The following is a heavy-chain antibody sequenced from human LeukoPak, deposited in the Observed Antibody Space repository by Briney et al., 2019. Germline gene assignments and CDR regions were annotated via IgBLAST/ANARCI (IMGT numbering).Heavy chain of an antibody. J-gene: IGHJ4*02. CDR1: GYTFTGYY. Sequence: ASVKVSCKSSGYTFTGYYMRWVRQAPGQGLEWMGWINPNSGGTNYAQKFQGRVTMTRDTSISTAYMELSRLRSDDTAVYYCARGYCSGGSCYSILFVYWGQGTLVTVSS. D-gene: IGHD2-15*01. CDR3: ARGYCSGGSCYSILFVY. CDR2: INPNSGGT. V-gene: IGHV1-2*02.